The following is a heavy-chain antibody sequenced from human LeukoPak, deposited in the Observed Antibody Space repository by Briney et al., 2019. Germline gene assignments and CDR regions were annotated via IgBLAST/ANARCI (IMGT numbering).Heavy chain of an antibody. CDR2: ISAYTGHT. J-gene: IGHJ6*03. Sequence: ASVKVSCKAFGYTFIRFGISWVRQAPGQGLEWMGWISAYTGHTNYPQKFQGGVTMTTDTSTSTAYMELRSLRSDDTAVYYCARWEDYHYYMDVWGKGTTVTVSS. V-gene: IGHV1-18*01. D-gene: IGHD1-26*01. CDR1: GYTFIRFG. CDR3: ARWEDYHYYMDV.